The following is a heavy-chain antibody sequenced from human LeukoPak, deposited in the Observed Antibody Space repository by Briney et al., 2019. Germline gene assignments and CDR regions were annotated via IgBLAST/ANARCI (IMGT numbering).Heavy chain of an antibody. J-gene: IGHJ4*02. V-gene: IGHV4-59*01. CDR1: GGSISSYY. CDR3: ARVESTRAIDY. Sequence: SETLSLTCTVSGGSISSYYWNWVRQPPGKGLEWIGYIYSSGNTNYNPSLQSRVAISVDTSKNQFSLKLTSVTAADTAVYYCARVESTRAIDYWGQGTLVTVSS. D-gene: IGHD2-2*01. CDR2: IYSSGNT.